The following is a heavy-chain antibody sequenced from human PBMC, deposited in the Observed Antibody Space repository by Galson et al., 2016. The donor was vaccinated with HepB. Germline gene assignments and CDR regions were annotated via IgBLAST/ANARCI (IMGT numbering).Heavy chain of an antibody. Sequence: SLRLSCAASGFTVSNNYMRWVRQAPGKGLEWVSLIYSGGSTYYADSVKGRFTISRDNSKNTLYLQMNSLRDEDTDVYYCVRGGGPAAAVWGQGTLVTVSS. V-gene: IGHV3-66*01. CDR2: IYSGGST. J-gene: IGHJ4*02. D-gene: IGHD6-13*01. CDR1: GFTVSNNY. CDR3: VRGGGPAAAV.